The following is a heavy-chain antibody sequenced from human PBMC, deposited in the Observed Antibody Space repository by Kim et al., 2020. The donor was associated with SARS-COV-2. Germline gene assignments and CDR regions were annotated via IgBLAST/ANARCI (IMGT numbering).Heavy chain of an antibody. V-gene: IGHV4-31*03. CDR1: GGSISSGGYY. Sequence: SETLSLTCTVSGGSISSGGYYWSWIRQHPGKGLEWIGYIYYSGSTYYNPSLKSRVTISVNTSKNQFSLKLSSVTAADTAVYYCARTRITMIVVVTHFDYWGQGTLVTVSS. CDR3: ARTRITMIVVVTHFDY. D-gene: IGHD3-22*01. CDR2: IYYSGST. J-gene: IGHJ4*02.